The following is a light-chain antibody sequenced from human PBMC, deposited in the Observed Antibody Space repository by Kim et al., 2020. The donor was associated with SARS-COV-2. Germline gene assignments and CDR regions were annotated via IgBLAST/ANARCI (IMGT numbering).Light chain of an antibody. CDR2: EDK. V-gene: IGLV6-57*03. CDR3: QSYDDSNQV. J-gene: IGLJ3*02. CDR1: WCGIACTD. Sequence: MTATLTRHRSWCGIACTDVQGYQQRPGRAPTTVIYEDKQRPSGVPDRVSGSIDSSSNSASLTISGMKTEDEADYFCQSYDDSNQVFGGGTQLTVL.